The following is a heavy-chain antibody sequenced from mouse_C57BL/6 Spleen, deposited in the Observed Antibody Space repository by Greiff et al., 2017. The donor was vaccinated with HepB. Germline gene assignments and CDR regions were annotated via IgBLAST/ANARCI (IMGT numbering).Heavy chain of an antibody. D-gene: IGHD1-1*01. Sequence: VQLQQPGAELVRPGSSVKLSCKASGYTFTSYWMHWVKQRPIQGLEWIGNIDPSDSETHYNQKFKDKATLTVDKSSSTAYMQLSSLTSEDSAVYYCARDHYGSSYPYAMDYWGQGTSVTVSS. CDR2: IDPSDSET. CDR1: GYTFTSYW. V-gene: IGHV1-52*01. CDR3: ARDHYGSSYPYAMDY. J-gene: IGHJ4*01.